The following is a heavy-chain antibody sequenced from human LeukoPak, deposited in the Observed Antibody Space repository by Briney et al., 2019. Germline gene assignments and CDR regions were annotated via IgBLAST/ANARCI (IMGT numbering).Heavy chain of an antibody. CDR3: ARDIYYDSSGYYGSVY. CDR1: GFTFSSYA. V-gene: IGHV3-48*04. D-gene: IGHD3-22*01. J-gene: IGHJ4*02. CDR2: ISSSSSTI. Sequence: PGRSLRLSCAASGFTFSSYAMHWVRQAPGKGLEWVSYISSSSSTIYYADSVKGRFTISRDNAKNSLYLQMNSLRAEDTAVYYCARDIYYDSSGYYGSVYWGQGTLVTVSS.